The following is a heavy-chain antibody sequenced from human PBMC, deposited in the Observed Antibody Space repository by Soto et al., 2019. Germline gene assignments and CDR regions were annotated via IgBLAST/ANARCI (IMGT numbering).Heavy chain of an antibody. J-gene: IGHJ3*02. CDR3: ARTLREVTTKDAVDI. CDR2: ISYHASNI. V-gene: IGHV3-30*04. Sequence: QVQLVESGGGVVQPGRSLRLSCAASGFSFNSYAMHWVRQAPGKGLECVAVISYHASNIYYAESVQGRFTISRDNSKNTLYLQMNNVRPEDTALYYCARTLREVTTKDAVDIWGQGTMVTVSS. CDR1: GFSFNSYA. D-gene: IGHD5-12*01.